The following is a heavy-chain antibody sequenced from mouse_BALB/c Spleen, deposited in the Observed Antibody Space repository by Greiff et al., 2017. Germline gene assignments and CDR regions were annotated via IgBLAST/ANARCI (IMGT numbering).Heavy chain of an antibody. D-gene: IGHD2-1*01. Sequence: EVKLMESGGGLVKPGGSLKLSCAASGFTFSSYAMSWVRQSPEKRLEWVAEISSGGSYTYYPDTVTGRFTISRDNAKNTLYLEMSSLRSEDTAMYYCARDGYYGNLGAMDYWGQGTSVTVSS. V-gene: IGHV5-9-4*01. CDR2: ISSGGSYT. CDR3: ARDGYYGNLGAMDY. CDR1: GFTFSSYA. J-gene: IGHJ4*01.